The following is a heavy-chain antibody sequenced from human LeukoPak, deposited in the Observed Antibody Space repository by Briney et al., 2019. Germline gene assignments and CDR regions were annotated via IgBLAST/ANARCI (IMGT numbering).Heavy chain of an antibody. D-gene: IGHD4-17*01. Sequence: PGGSLRLSCAASGFTVSSNYMSWVRQAPGKGLEWVSVIYSGGSTYYADSVKGRFTISRDNSKNTLYLQMNSLRAEDTAVYYCARVIYGDQRGYNWFDPWGQGTLVTVSS. J-gene: IGHJ5*02. CDR3: ARVIYGDQRGYNWFDP. CDR2: IYSGGST. V-gene: IGHV3-66*01. CDR1: GFTVSSNY.